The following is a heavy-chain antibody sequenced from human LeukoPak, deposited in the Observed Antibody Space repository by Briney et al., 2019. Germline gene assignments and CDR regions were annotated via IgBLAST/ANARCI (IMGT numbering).Heavy chain of an antibody. V-gene: IGHV3-23*01. Sequence: GGSLRLSCAGSGFTFDDYAINWVRQAPGKGLEWVSAITGSGGVTFYTDSVKDRFTISRDNSKNMVYLQMSSLRADDTAVYFCANSWVKFFSHASDNSDCYTGLDSLDVWGQGTMVTVSS. CDR3: ANSWVKFFSHASDNSDCYTGLDSLDV. D-gene: IGHD3-16*01. CDR2: ITGSGGVT. CDR1: GFTFDDYA. J-gene: IGHJ3*01.